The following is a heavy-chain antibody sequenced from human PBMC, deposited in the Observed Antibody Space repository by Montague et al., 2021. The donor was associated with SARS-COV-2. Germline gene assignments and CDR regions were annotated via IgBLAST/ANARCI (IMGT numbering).Heavy chain of an antibody. V-gene: IGHV4-34*01. Sequence: SETLSLTCAVYGGSFSDNYWSWIRKPPGKGLEWIGEINRRGTSNYNPSLKSRVSISVDTSKNQFSLYLGSVTAADTAVYYCARGRQHFNMIVVVMTGREYYFDYWGQGTLVTVSS. CDR1: GGSFSDNY. CDR2: INRRGTS. J-gene: IGHJ4*02. CDR3: ARGRQHFNMIVVVMTGREYYFDY. D-gene: IGHD3-22*01.